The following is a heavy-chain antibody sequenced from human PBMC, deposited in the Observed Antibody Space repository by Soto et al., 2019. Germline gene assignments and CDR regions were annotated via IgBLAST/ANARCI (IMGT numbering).Heavy chain of an antibody. CDR1: GFTFSNYW. CDR2: IKPDGTEK. V-gene: IGHV3-7*01. Sequence: EVQLVEAGGGLVQPGGSMRLSCAASGFTFSNYWMTWVRQAPGKGLEWLANIKPDGTEKYYVDSVKGRFTISRDNAENSLYLQMDSLRAEDTAVYYCARDPSTSWIPFDLWGQGILVTVSS. D-gene: IGHD6-13*01. CDR3: ARDPSTSWIPFDL. J-gene: IGHJ4*02.